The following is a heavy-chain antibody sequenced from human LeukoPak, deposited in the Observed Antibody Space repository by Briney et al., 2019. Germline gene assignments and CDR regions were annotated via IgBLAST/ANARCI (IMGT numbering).Heavy chain of an antibody. V-gene: IGHV3-23*01. J-gene: IGHJ4*02. CDR2: ITGSGKFT. CDR1: GITFIKYS. CDR3: ARVSDSGSYYVWGSYRTSIFDY. Sequence: PGGSLRLSCAASGITFIKYSMTWVRQAPGKGLEWVSAITGSGKFTDYADSVKGRFTISRDNSKNTLYLQMNSLRAEDTALYYCARVSDSGSYYVWGSYRTSIFDYWGQGALVTVSS. D-gene: IGHD3-16*02.